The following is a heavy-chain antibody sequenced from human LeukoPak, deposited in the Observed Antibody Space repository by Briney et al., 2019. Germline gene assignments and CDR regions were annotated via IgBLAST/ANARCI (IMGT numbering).Heavy chain of an antibody. CDR3: ARGILLWFGELLFGWFDP. CDR1: GGSFSGYY. V-gene: IGHV4-34*01. CDR2: INHSGST. J-gene: IGHJ5*02. D-gene: IGHD3-10*01. Sequence: SETLSLTCAVYGGSFSGYYWSWIRQPPGKGLEWIGEINHSGSTNYNPSLKSRVTISVDTSKNQFSLKLSSVTAADTAVYYCARGILLWFGELLFGWFDPWGQGTLVTVSS.